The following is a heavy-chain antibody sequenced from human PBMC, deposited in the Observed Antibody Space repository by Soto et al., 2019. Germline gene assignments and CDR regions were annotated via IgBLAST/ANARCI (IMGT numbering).Heavy chain of an antibody. Sequence: GASVKVSCKASGYTFTSYAMHWVRQAPGQRLEWMGWINAGNGNTKYSQKFQGRVTITKDTSASTAYMELSSLRSEDTAVYYCARDNPELRAFDIWGQGTMVTVSS. CDR1: GYTFTSYA. V-gene: IGHV1-3*01. J-gene: IGHJ3*02. D-gene: IGHD1-7*01. CDR3: ARDNPELRAFDI. CDR2: INAGNGNT.